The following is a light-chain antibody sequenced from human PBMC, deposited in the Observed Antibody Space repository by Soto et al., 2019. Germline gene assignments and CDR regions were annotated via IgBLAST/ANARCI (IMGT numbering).Light chain of an antibody. CDR2: GAY. J-gene: IGKJ1*01. V-gene: IGKV3-20*01. Sequence: EIVLTQSPGTLSLSPGERATLSCRASQRVTSNSLAWYQQKPGQAPRLLIYGAYSGATGITDGVSGSGSGTGFTVSISRLEHEDFAVYYCHLDCRSHQTFGRGTKVEIK. CDR1: QRVTSNS. CDR3: HLDCRSHQT.